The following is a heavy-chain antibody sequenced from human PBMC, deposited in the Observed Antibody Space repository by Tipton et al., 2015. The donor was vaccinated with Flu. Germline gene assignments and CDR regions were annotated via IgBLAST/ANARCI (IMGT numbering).Heavy chain of an antibody. J-gene: IGHJ4*02. Sequence: GLVKPSETLSLTCTVSGDSISNDYWNWIRQPAGKGLEWIGRIYSSGHTNYNPSLKSRVTLSVDTSKNQFSLKLSSVTAADTAVYYCARDFIQEHTVAGYFDYWGQGTLVTVSS. V-gene: IGHV4-4*07. D-gene: IGHD6-19*01. CDR3: ARDFIQEHTVAGYFDY. CDR2: IYSSGHT. CDR1: GDSISNDY.